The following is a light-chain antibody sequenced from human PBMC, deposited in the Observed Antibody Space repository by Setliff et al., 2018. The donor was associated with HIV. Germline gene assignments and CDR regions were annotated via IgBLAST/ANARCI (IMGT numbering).Light chain of an antibody. J-gene: IGLJ1*01. CDR2: EVN. V-gene: IGLV2-14*01. CDR3: SSYTRSATEV. Sequence: QSVLTQPASVSGSPGQSITISCTGTSSDVGGYNYFSWYQQHPGKAPKLMIYEVNSRPSGVSDRFSGSKSGNTASLTISGLQAEDEADYYCSSYTRSATEVFGTGTKVTVL. CDR1: SSDVGGYNY.